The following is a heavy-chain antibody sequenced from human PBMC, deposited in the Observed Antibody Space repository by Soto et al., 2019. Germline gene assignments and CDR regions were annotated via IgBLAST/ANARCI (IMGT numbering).Heavy chain of an antibody. CDR3: ARIYCSLDVCYSKWFDS. Sequence: GASVKVSCKASGYTFISYGISWVRQAPGQGLEWMGWISAYNGDTNYAQNFQGRVTMTTDTSTSTAYMELRSLRSDDTAVYYCARIYCSLDVCYSKWFDSWGQGTLVTVSS. CDR1: GYTFISYG. D-gene: IGHD2-8*01. CDR2: ISAYNGDT. J-gene: IGHJ5*01. V-gene: IGHV1-18*01.